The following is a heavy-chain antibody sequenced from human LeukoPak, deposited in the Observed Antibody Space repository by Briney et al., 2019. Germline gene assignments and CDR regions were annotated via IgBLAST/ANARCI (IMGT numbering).Heavy chain of an antibody. V-gene: IGHV1-46*01. Sequence: ASVKVSCKASGYTFTSYYMHWVRQAPGQGLEWMGIINPSGGSTSYAQKFQGRVTMTRDTSISTAYMELSRLRSDDTAVYYCARDREQQLGNWFDPWGQGTLVTVSS. CDR1: GYTFTSYY. J-gene: IGHJ5*02. CDR2: INPSGGST. CDR3: ARDREQQLGNWFDP. D-gene: IGHD6-13*01.